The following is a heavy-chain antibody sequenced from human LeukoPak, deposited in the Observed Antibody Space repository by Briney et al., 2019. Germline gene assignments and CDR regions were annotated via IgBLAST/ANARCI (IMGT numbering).Heavy chain of an antibody. V-gene: IGHV3-48*03. Sequence: GGSLGLSCAASGFTFSSYEMNWVRQAPGKGLEWVSYISSSGSTIYYADSVKGRFTISRDNAKNSLYLQMNSLRAEDTAVYYCARGRLRNQYWGQGTLVTVSS. J-gene: IGHJ4*02. D-gene: IGHD3-16*01. CDR2: ISSSGSTI. CDR3: ARGRLRNQY. CDR1: GFTFSSYE.